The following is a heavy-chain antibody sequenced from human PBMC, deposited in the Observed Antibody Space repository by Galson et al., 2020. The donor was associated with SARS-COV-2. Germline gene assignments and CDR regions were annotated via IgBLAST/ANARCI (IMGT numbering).Heavy chain of an antibody. CDR2: INWNGGST. J-gene: IGHJ4*02. CDR1: GFTFDDYG. Sequence: GGSLRLSCAASGFTFDDYGMSWVRQAPGKGLEWVSGINWNGGSTGYADSVKGRFTISRDNAKNSLYLQMNSLRAEDTAFYYCARDSLALPYFDYWGQGTLVTVSS. CDR3: ARDSLALPYFDY. V-gene: IGHV3-20*04. D-gene: IGHD2-15*01.